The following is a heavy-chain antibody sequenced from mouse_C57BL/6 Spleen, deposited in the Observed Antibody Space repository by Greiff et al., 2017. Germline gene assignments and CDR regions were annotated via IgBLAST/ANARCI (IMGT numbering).Heavy chain of an antibody. D-gene: IGHD4-1*01. CDR1: GYTFTSYW. CDR2: IDPSDSYT. CDR3: AALTYFDY. Sequence: QVQLQQPGAELVRPGTSVKLSCKASGYTFTSYWMHWVKQRPGQGLEWIGVIDPSDSYTNYNQKFKGKATLTVDTSSSTAYMQLSSLTSEDSAVYYCAALTYFDYWGQGTTLTVSS. V-gene: IGHV1-59*01. J-gene: IGHJ2*01.